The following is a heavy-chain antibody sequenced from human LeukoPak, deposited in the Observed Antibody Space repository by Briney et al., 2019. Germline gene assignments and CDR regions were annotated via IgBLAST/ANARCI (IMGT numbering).Heavy chain of an antibody. CDR1: GXTFSSYG. CDR2: ISYDGRNK. Sequence: GGSLRLSCEASGXTFSSYGMHWVRQAPGKGLEWVADISYDGRNKFYADSVKGRFTISRDNSKNTLYLQTNSLRAEDTAVYYCAKEGGTRGSTSYYFDYWGQGTLVTVSS. J-gene: IGHJ4*02. V-gene: IGHV3-30*18. CDR3: AKEGGTRGSTSYYFDY. D-gene: IGHD2-2*01.